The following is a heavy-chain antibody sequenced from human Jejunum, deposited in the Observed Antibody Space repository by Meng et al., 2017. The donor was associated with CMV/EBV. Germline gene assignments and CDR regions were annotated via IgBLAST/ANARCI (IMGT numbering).Heavy chain of an antibody. D-gene: IGHD3-10*01. CDR2: VSSGGST. J-gene: IGHJ4*02. V-gene: IGHV4-4*08. CDR3: ARWSGPGTSPFADS. Sequence: VVRGSIGYNSWSWVRQSARKGLEWIGSVSSGGSTKYNPSFRSRVTISMDMSENQFFLNVTSLGAGDTAVYFCARWSGPGTSPFADSWGQGTLVTVSS. CDR1: RGSIGYNS.